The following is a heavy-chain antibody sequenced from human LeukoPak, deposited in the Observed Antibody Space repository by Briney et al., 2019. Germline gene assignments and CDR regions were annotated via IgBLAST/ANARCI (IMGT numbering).Heavy chain of an antibody. D-gene: IGHD6-19*01. CDR3: AREQGSGWYYFDY. J-gene: IGHJ4*02. CDR1: GYTFTSYD. CDR2: MNPNSDTT. Sequence: ASVKVSCKASGYTFTSYDINWVRQATGQGLEWMGWMNPNSDTTGYAQRFQGRVTMTRNTSISTAYMELSSLTSEDTAVYYCAREQGSGWYYFDYWGQGTLVTVSS. V-gene: IGHV1-8*01.